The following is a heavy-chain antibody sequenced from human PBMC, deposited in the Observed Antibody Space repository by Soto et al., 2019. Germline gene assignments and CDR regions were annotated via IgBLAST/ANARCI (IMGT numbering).Heavy chain of an antibody. D-gene: IGHD2-8*01. J-gene: IGHJ5*02. CDR1: GGTFSIYA. Sequence: GASVKVSCKASGGTFSIYAISWVRQAPGQGLEWMGGIIPIFGTANYAQKFQGRVTITADESTSTAYMELSSLRSEDTAVYYCARVLGGMDCTNGVCQFRWFDPWGQGTLVTVSS. V-gene: IGHV1-69*13. CDR2: IIPIFGTA. CDR3: ARVLGGMDCTNGVCQFRWFDP.